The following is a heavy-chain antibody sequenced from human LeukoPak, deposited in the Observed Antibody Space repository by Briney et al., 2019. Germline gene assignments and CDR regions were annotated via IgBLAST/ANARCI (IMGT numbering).Heavy chain of an antibody. CDR2: IYNAVAI. Sequence: RGSLRLSCAASGFTVSSNYMNWVRQAPGEGLEWVSVIYNAVAIHYADSVKGRFPISSDNSKNTVYLQMNSLRAEDTAVYYCILTAVTTSVEYWGQG. J-gene: IGHJ4*02. CDR3: ILTAVTTSVEY. V-gene: IGHV3-53*01. CDR1: GFTVSSNY. D-gene: IGHD4-17*01.